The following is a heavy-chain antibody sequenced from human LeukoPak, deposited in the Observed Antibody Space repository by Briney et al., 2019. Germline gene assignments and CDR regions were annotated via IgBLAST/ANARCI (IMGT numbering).Heavy chain of an antibody. CDR2: IYYSGNT. J-gene: IGHJ4*02. D-gene: IGHD2-2*01. V-gene: IGHV4-61*01. CDR3: VREAVPAASFDY. CDR1: GYSISSGYY. Sequence: SETLSLTCTVSGYSISSGYYWSWIRQPPGKGLEWIGYIYYSGNTNSNPSLKSRVTISVDTSKNQFSLKMRSVTAADTAVYYCVREAVPAASFDYWGQGTLVTVSS.